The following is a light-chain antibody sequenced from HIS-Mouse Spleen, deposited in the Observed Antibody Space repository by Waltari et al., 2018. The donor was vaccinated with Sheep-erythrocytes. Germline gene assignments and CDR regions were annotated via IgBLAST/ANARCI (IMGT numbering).Light chain of an antibody. CDR1: QGIRND. V-gene: IGKV1-6*01. CDR2: AAS. Sequence: AIQMTQSPSSLSASVGDRVTITCRASQGIRNDLGWYKQKPGKATKPLIYAASSLQSGVPSRFSGSGSVTDFTLTISSLQPEDFATYYCLQDYNYPYTFGQGTKREIK. CDR3: LQDYNYPYT. J-gene: IGKJ2*01.